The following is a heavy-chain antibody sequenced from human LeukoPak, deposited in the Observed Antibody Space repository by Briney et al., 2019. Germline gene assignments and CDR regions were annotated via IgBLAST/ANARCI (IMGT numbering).Heavy chain of an antibody. J-gene: IGHJ6*02. V-gene: IGHV1-18*01. CDR3: ARDHQYYYDYSGFGGMDV. CDR1: GYTFSSYG. CDR2: ISPYTGNI. Sequence: ASVKVSCKASGYTFSSYGINWVRQAPGQGLEWMGWISPYTGNINYAQKLQGRVTMTADTSTTTAYMELRSLRSDDTAVYYCARDHQYYYDYSGFGGMDVWGQGTTVTVSS. D-gene: IGHD3-22*01.